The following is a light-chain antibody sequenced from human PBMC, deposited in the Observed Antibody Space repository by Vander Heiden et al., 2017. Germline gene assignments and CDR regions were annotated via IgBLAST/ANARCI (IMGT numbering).Light chain of an antibody. J-gene: IGKJ1*01. CDR1: QSISSSD. Sequence: EVVLTQSPDTLSLSPGERATLSCRASQSISSSDLAWDQQKPGQAPRLPIYGASTRATGITDRFSGGGSGSDFTLTISRLEPEDFAVWYGQHHFEAFGQGTKVEV. CDR2: GAS. V-gene: IGKV3-20*01. CDR3: QHHFEA.